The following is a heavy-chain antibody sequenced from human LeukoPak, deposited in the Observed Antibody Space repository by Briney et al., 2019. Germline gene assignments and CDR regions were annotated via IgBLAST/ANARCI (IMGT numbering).Heavy chain of an antibody. Sequence: SETLSLTCTVSGGSVSSGSYYRSWIRQPPGKGLEWIGYIYYSGSTNYNPSLKSRVTISVDTSKNQFSLKLSSVTAADTAVYYCARDEDYHILTGYERFDYWGQGTLVTVSS. CDR2: IYYSGST. CDR1: GGSVSSGSYY. J-gene: IGHJ4*02. V-gene: IGHV4-61*01. CDR3: ARDEDYHILTGYERFDY. D-gene: IGHD3-9*01.